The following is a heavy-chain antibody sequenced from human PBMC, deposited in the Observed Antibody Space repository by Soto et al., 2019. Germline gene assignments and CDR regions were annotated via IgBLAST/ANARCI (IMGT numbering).Heavy chain of an antibody. CDR1: GFTVSSNY. V-gene: IGHV3-66*01. Sequence: GGSLRLSCAASGFTVSSNYMSWVRQAPGKGLEWVSVIYSGGSTYYADSVKGRFTISRDNSKNTLYLQMNSLRAEDTAVYYCARYQAVAGFPPTPTWGQGTLVTVSS. D-gene: IGHD6-19*01. CDR3: ARYQAVAGFPPTPT. CDR2: IYSGGST. J-gene: IGHJ5*02.